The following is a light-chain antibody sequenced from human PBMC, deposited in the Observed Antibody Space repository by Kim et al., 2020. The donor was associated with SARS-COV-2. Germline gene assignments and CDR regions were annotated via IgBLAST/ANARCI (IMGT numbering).Light chain of an antibody. Sequence: EIVMTQSPATLSVSPGERATLSCRASQSISSKLAWYQQQPGQPPRLLIYGASTSATSIPARFSGSGSGTAFTLTISSLQSDDFAAYYCWQYNGWPPFTFGQGTRLEIK. J-gene: IGKJ5*01. V-gene: IGKV3-15*01. CDR1: QSISSK. CDR2: GAS. CDR3: WQYNGWPPFT.